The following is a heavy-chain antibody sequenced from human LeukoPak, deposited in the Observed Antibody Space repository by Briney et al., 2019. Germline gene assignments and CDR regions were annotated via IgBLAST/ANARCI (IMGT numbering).Heavy chain of an antibody. CDR1: GGSVSSGSYY. V-gene: IGHV4-61*01. CDR2: IYYSGST. D-gene: IGHD4-17*01. CDR3: AWSLRRLYLYFDL. J-gene: IGHJ2*01. Sequence: PSETLSLSCTVSGGSVSSGSYYWSWIRQPPGKGLEWIGYIYYSGSTNYNPSLKSRVTISVDTSKNQFSLKLSSVTAADTAVYYCAWSLRRLYLYFDLWGRGTLVTVSS.